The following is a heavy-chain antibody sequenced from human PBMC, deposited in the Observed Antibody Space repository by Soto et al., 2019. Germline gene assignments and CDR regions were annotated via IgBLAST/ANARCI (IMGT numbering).Heavy chain of an antibody. J-gene: IGHJ4*02. CDR1: GFSFSDYS. D-gene: IGHD4-4*01. CDR3: ARHLHSDSVHITPVSPDY. V-gene: IGHV3-23*02. CDR2: IDLSGTTT. Sequence: GGSLRLSCAASGFSFSDYSMNWVRQAPGKGLEWVSFIDLSGTTTYYSPSFQGQVTISADKSISTAFLQWSSLKAADSAMYYCARHLHSDSVHITPVSPDYWGQGTLVTVSS.